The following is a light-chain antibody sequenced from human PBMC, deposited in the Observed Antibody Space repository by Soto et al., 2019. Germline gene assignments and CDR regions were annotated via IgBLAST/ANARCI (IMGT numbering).Light chain of an antibody. CDR2: NDN. CDR3: AVWDDSVNGWV. V-gene: IGLV1-44*01. CDR1: TSNIGSNT. J-gene: IGLJ3*02. Sequence: QSVVTQPPSASGTPGQRGTISCSGSTSNIGSNTVTWFQQFPRTAPKVLIYNDNYRPSGVPDRFSGSKSGASASLAISGLRSEDEADYYCAVWDDSVNGWVFGGGTKVTVL.